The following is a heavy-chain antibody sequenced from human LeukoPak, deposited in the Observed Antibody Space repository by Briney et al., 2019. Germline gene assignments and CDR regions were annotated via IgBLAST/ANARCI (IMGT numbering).Heavy chain of an antibody. J-gene: IGHJ4*02. V-gene: IGHV3-23*01. CDR3: AKGSQYSSSSPPYGY. CDR1: GFTFSSYS. D-gene: IGHD6-6*01. CDR2: ISGSGGST. Sequence: GGSLRLSCAASGFTFSSYSMSWVRQAPGKGLEWVSAISGSGGSTYYADSVKGRFTISRDNSKNTLYLQMNSLRAEDTAVYYCAKGSQYSSSSPPYGYWGQGTLVTVSS.